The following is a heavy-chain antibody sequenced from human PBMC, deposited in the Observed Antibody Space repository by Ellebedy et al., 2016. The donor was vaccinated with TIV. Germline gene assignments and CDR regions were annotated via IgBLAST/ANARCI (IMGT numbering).Heavy chain of an antibody. CDR3: ARGIRVVTAIRTYYYYYGMDV. J-gene: IGHJ6*02. D-gene: IGHD2-21*02. CDR2: ISAYNGNT. Sequence: ASVKVSCXASGYTFTSYGISWVRQAPGQGLEWMGWISAYNGNTNYAQKLQGRVTMTTDTSTSTAYMELRSLRSDDTAVYYCARGIRVVTAIRTYYYYYGMDVWGQGTTVTVSS. V-gene: IGHV1-18*01. CDR1: GYTFTSYG.